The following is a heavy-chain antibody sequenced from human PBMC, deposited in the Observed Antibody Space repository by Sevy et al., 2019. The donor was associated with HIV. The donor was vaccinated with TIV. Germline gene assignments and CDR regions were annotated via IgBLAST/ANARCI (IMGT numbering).Heavy chain of an antibody. V-gene: IGHV3-49*03. CDR2: IRSKDYGGTT. Sequence: GGSLRLSCTTSGFTFGDFAMSWFRQAPGKGLEWVGFIRSKDYGGTTEYAASVKGRFTISRDDSKKIVYMQMNSLKTEDTAVYFCTRDGGGGNILASYYYYDMDVWGQGTTVTVSS. J-gene: IGHJ6*02. CDR1: GFTFGDFA. CDR3: TRDGGGGNILASYYYYDMDV. D-gene: IGHD2-21*01.